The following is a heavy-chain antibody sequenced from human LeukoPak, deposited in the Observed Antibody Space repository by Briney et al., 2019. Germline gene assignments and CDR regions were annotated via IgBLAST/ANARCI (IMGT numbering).Heavy chain of an antibody. D-gene: IGHD6-19*01. J-gene: IGHJ6*03. CDR2: IYHSGST. CDR1: GYSISSSYY. V-gene: IGHV4-38-2*02. CDR3: ARVCSGWYNYNFYYMDV. Sequence: SETLSLTCTVSGYSISSSYYWGWIRQSPGKGLEWIGNIYHSGSTYYNPSIKSRVAISLDLSKTQFSLRLRSVTAADTAVYYCARVCSGWYNYNFYYMDVWGKGTTVTVSS.